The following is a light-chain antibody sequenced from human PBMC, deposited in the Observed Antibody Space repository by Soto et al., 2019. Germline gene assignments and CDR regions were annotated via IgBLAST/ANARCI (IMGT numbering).Light chain of an antibody. J-gene: IGLJ1*01. Sequence: QSALTQPASVSGSPGQSITISCTGTSSDVGGHNYVSWYQQHPGKAPKLMIYDVSNRPSGVSNRFSGSKSGNTASLTISGLQAEDEADYYCSSYTSSSREVFGTGTKVTVL. CDR3: SSYTSSSREV. CDR2: DVS. V-gene: IGLV2-14*01. CDR1: SSDVGGHNY.